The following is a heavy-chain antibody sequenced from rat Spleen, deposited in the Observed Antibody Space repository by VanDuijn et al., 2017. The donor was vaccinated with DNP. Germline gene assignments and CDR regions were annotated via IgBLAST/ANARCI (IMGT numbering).Heavy chain of an antibody. Sequence: EVQLVESGGGLVQPGRSLKLSCAASGFTFSDYNMAWVRQAPKKGLEWVATISYDGSSTYYRDSVKGRFTISRDNAKSTLYLQMDSLRSEDTATYYCATLLLNYWGQGVMVTVSS. V-gene: IGHV5-7*01. J-gene: IGHJ2*01. CDR3: ATLLLNY. CDR2: ISYDGSST. D-gene: IGHD1-1*01. CDR1: GFTFSDYN.